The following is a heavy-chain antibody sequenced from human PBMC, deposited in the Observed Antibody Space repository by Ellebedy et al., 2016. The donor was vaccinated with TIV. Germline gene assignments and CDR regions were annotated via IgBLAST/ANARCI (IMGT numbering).Heavy chain of an antibody. CDR2: ISYSGST. CDR3: ARIPDY. Sequence: SETLSLTXTVSGGSISSHYWTWIRQPPGKGLEWIGYISYSGSTNYNPSLKSRVTISVDTSKNRFSLKLSSVTAADTAVYYRARIPDYWGQGTLVTVSS. J-gene: IGHJ4*02. CDR1: GGSISSHY. V-gene: IGHV4-59*11.